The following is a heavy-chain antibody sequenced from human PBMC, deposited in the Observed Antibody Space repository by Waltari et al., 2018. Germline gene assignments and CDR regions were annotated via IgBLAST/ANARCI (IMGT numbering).Heavy chain of an antibody. CDR1: GFSLSTSGVG. D-gene: IGHD6-13*01. V-gene: IGHV2-5*01. CDR2: IYWNDEK. J-gene: IGHJ4*02. CDR3: ARGYSSSWYRSFDY. Sequence: QITLKESGPTLVKPTQTLTLTCTFSGFSLSTSGVGVGWIRQPPGKALEWLALIYWNDEKRYSPSLKSRLTITKDTSKNQVVLTMTNMDPVDTATYYCARGYSSSWYRSFDYWGQGTLVTVSS.